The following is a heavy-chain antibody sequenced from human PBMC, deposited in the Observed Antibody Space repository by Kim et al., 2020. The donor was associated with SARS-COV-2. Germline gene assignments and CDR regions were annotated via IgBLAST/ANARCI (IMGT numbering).Heavy chain of an antibody. CDR1: GYTFTSYA. V-gene: IGHV1-3*01. J-gene: IGHJ4*01. D-gene: IGHD6-19*01. CDR3: ARRGGYSSGGGY. Sequence: ASVKVSCKASGYTFTSYAMHWVRQAPGQRREWMGWINAGNGNTKYSQKFQGRVTITRDTSASTAYMELSSLRSEDTAVYYCARRGGYSSGGGYWGRGTLVTVSS. CDR2: INAGNGNT.